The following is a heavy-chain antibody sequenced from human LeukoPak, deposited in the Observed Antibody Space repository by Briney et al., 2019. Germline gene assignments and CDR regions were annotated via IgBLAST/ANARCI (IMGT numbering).Heavy chain of an antibody. CDR1: GGTFSSYA. D-gene: IGHD6-13*01. CDR2: IIPIFGTA. J-gene: IGHJ6*02. Sequence: SVKVSCKASGGTFSSYAISWVRQAPGQGLEWMGGIIPIFGTANYAQKFQGRVTITADESTSTAYVELSSLRSEDTAVYYCARMEVAAGFVDVWGQGTTVTVSS. CDR3: ARMEVAAGFVDV. V-gene: IGHV1-69*13.